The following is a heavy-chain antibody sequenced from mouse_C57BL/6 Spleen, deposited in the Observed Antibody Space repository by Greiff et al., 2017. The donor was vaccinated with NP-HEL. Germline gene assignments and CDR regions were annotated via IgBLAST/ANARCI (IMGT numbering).Heavy chain of an antibody. D-gene: IGHD1-2*01. CDR1: GYTFTDYY. CDR2: INPYNGGT. CDR3: ARSITTAVGGAMDY. J-gene: IGHJ4*01. Sequence: VQLKQSGPVLVKPGASVKMSCKASGYTFTDYYMNWVKQSHGKSLEWIGVINPYNGGTSYNQKFKGKATLTVDKSSSTAYMELNSLTSEDSAVYYCARSITTAVGGAMDYWGQGTSVTVSS. V-gene: IGHV1-19*01.